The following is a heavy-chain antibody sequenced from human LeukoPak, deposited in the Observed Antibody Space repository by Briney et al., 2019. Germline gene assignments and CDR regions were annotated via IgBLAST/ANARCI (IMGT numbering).Heavy chain of an antibody. V-gene: IGHV1-69*13. Sequence: SVKVSCKASGGTFSTYAISWVRQAPGQGLEWMGGIIPVFDKANYAQKFQDRVTITADESTSTAYMELSSLRSEDTAVYYCARKAAPGYFDYWGQGTLVTVSS. CDR2: IIPVFDKA. D-gene: IGHD6-13*01. J-gene: IGHJ4*02. CDR3: ARKAAPGYFDY. CDR1: GGTFSTYA.